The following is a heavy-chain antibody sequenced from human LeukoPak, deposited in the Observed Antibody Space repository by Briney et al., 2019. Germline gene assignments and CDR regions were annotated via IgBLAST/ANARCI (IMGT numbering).Heavy chain of an antibody. CDR2: IRYDGSNK. V-gene: IGHV3-30*02. J-gene: IGHJ4*02. CDR1: GFTFSSYG. CDR3: AKAGFWTDYFDY. Sequence: GGSLRLSCAASGFTFSSYGMHWVRQAPGKGLEWVAFIRYDGSNKYYADSVKGRFTISRDNSKNTLYLQMNSLRAEDTAVYCCAKAGFWTDYFDYWGQGTLVTVSS. D-gene: IGHD3/OR15-3a*01.